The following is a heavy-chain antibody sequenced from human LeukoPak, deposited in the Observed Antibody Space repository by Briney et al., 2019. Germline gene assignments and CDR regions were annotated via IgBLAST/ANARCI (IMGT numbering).Heavy chain of an antibody. Sequence: GRSLRLSCAASGFTFSSYWMSWVRQAPGKGLEWVANIKQDGGEKYYVDSVKGRVTISRDNAKNSLYLQMNSLRAEDTAVYYCARDQRYCSSSSCPWEPFDYWGQGTLVTVSS. CDR3: ARDQRYCSSSSCPWEPFDY. CDR1: GFTFSSYW. V-gene: IGHV3-7*03. J-gene: IGHJ4*02. D-gene: IGHD2-2*01. CDR2: IKQDGGEK.